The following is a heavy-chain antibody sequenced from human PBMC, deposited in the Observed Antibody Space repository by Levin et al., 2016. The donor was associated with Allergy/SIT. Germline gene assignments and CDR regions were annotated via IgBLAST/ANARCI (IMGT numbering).Heavy chain of an antibody. CDR1: GFTFSSYG. CDR2: IWYDGSNK. Sequence: GESLKISCAASGFTFSSYGMHWVRQAPGKGLEWVAVIWYDGSNKYYADSVKGRFTISRDNSKNTLYLQMNSLRDEDTAVYYCARDYVFIAAAGLAPARYYYGMDVWGQGTTVYRLL. J-gene: IGHJ6*02. CDR3: ARDYVFIAAAGLAPARYYYGMDV. V-gene: IGHV3-33*01. D-gene: IGHD6-13*01.